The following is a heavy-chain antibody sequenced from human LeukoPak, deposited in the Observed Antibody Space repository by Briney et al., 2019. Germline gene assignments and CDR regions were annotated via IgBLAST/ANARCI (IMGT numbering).Heavy chain of an antibody. V-gene: IGHV5-51*01. CDR2: IYPGDSDT. D-gene: IGHD5-18*01. J-gene: IGHJ2*01. CDR3: ARRGYSYGPKDWYFDL. CDR1: GYSFTSYW. Sequence: GESLKISCKGSGYSFTSYWIGWVRPMPGKGLEWMGIIYPGDSDTRYSPSFQGQVTISADKSISTAYLQWSSLKASDTAMYYCARRGYSYGPKDWYFDLWGRGTLVTVSS.